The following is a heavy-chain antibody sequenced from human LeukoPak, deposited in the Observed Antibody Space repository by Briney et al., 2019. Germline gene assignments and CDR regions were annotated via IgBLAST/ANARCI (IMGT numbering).Heavy chain of an antibody. CDR3: ARDPIDF. CDR1: EFTFSSYG. Sequence: PVGSLRLSCAASEFTFSSYGINWVRQAPGKGLEWVSYISSSGSIIYYSDSVKGRFTISRDNAKNSLFLQMNSLRAEDTAVYYCARDPIDFWGQGTLVTVSS. CDR2: ISSSGSII. V-gene: IGHV3-48*03. J-gene: IGHJ4*02.